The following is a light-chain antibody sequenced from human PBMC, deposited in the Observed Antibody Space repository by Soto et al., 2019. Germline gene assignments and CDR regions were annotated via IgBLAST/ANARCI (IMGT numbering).Light chain of an antibody. Sequence: IQISASRSSLSVSVEHRITITPRPSQTISSWLAWYQQKPGKAPKLLIYDASNLETGVPSRFSGSGSATEFTLTISSLQPDDFATYYCQQYNSYSEAFGQGTKV. CDR1: QTISSW. CDR2: DAS. CDR3: QQYNSYSEA. J-gene: IGKJ1*01. V-gene: IGKV1-5*01.